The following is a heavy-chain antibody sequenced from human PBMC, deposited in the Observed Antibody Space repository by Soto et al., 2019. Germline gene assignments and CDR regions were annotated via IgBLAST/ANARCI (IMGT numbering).Heavy chain of an antibody. V-gene: IGHV3-30*03. CDR3: ARGGAARPDY. CDR2: VANDSSNK. D-gene: IGHD6-6*01. J-gene: IGHJ4*02. Sequence: GGSLRLSCAASGFTFSNFGMHWVRQAPDRGPDWVSAVANDSSNKYYADSVKGRFTISKDNSKNTLYLQMNSLRDEDTAVYYCARGGAARPDYWGQGTLVTVSS. CDR1: GFTFSNFG.